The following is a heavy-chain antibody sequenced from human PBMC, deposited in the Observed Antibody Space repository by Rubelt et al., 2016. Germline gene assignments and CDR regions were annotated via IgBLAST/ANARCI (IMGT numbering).Heavy chain of an antibody. CDR1: GDSISSRY. D-gene: IGHD1-26*01. Sequence: QVQLQESGPGLVKPSATLSLTCTVSGDSISSRYWSWLRQPPGKGLEWIGYMSYVGGANYNPSLKGRVTITITTSKNQFSLKLSSVTAADTAVYDCARHEYYSGSFYEGTAFDYWGQGTLVTVSS. V-gene: IGHV4-59*08. CDR3: ARHEYYSGSFYEGTAFDY. CDR2: MSYVGGA. J-gene: IGHJ4*02.